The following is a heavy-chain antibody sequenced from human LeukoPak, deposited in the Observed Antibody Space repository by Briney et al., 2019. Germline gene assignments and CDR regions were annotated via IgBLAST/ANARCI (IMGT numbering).Heavy chain of an antibody. CDR2: ISAYNGNT. CDR3: ARDNYYDSSGLLDY. J-gene: IGHJ4*02. Sequence: ASVKVSCKASGYTFTSYGISWVRQAPGQGLEWMGWISAYNGNTNYAQKLQGRVTMTTDTSTSTDYMELRSLRSDDTAVYYCARDNYYDSSGLLDYWGQGTLVTVSS. D-gene: IGHD3-22*01. CDR1: GYTFTSYG. V-gene: IGHV1-18*01.